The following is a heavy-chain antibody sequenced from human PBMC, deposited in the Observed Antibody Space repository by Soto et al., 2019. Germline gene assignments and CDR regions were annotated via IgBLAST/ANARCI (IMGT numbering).Heavy chain of an antibody. CDR3: ARSAGAALPAAPTEGYYYYGMDV. CDR1: GGTFSSYA. CDR2: IIPIFGTA. J-gene: IGHJ6*02. D-gene: IGHD2-2*01. Sequence: ASVKVSCKASGGTFSSYAISWVRQAPGQGLEWMGGIIPIFGTANYAQKFQGRVTITADESTSTAYMELSSLRSEDTAVYYCARSAGAALPAAPTEGYYYYGMDVWGQGTTVTVSS. V-gene: IGHV1-69*13.